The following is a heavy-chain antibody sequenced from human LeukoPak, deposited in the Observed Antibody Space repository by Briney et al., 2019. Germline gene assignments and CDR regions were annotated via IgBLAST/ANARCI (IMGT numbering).Heavy chain of an antibody. Sequence: SETLSLTCAVYGGSFSGYYWSWIRQPPGKGLEWIGEINHSGSTNYNPSLKSRVTISVDTSKNQFSLKLSSVTAADTAVYYCARDGKAVAGLDYWGQGTLVTVSS. CDR1: GGSFSGYY. CDR2: INHSGST. CDR3: ARDGKAVAGLDY. D-gene: IGHD6-19*01. V-gene: IGHV4-34*01. J-gene: IGHJ4*02.